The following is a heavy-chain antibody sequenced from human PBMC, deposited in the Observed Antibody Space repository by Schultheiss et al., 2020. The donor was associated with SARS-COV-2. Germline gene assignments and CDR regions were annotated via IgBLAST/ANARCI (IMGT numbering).Heavy chain of an antibody. Sequence: ASVKVSCKASGYTFTSYDINWVRQAPGQGLEWMGWVNPNSGGTNYAQKLQGRVTMTTDTSTSTAYMELRSLRSDDTAVYYCARSGDLPYYYYGLDVWGQGTTVTVSS. CDR1: GYTFTSYD. V-gene: IGHV1-18*01. D-gene: IGHD3-10*01. CDR2: VNPNSGGT. CDR3: ARSGDLPYYYYGLDV. J-gene: IGHJ6*02.